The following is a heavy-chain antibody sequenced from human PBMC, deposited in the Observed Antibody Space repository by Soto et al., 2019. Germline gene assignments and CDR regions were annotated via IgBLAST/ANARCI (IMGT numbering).Heavy chain of an antibody. V-gene: IGHV3-15*01. CDR3: ATGIHYPGAFDI. J-gene: IGHJ3*02. Sequence: GGSLRLSCAASGFTFSNAWMSWVRQAPGKGLEWVERIKSKTDGGTTDYAAAVKGRFTISRNDSKNTQYLQMNSLKTEDKDVYYCATGIHYPGAFDIWGQGTMVTVSS. CDR1: GFTFSNAW. D-gene: IGHD1-20*01. CDR2: IKSKTDGGTT.